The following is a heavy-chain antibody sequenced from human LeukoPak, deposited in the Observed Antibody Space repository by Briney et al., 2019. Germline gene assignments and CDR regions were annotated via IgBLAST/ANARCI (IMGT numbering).Heavy chain of an antibody. V-gene: IGHV3-48*03. J-gene: IGHJ6*03. CDR3: ARDAESPGTIMTTYYYYMDV. Sequence: GGSLRLSCAASGFTFTDYEMNWVRQAPGKGLEWVSYISTYGTIAYYADSVKGRFTISRDNAKNSVYLQMNSLRAEDTAVYYSARDAESPGTIMTTYYYYMDVWGKGTTVTISS. D-gene: IGHD4-11*01. CDR2: ISTYGTIA. CDR1: GFTFTDYE.